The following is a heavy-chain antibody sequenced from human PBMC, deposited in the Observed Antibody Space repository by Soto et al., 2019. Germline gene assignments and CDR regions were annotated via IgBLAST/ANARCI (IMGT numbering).Heavy chain of an antibody. CDR2: ISISSSYI. D-gene: IGHD2-2*01. J-gene: IGHJ6*02. V-gene: IGHV3-21*01. CDR3: ARDPLYCSSTSPCYYYGMDV. CDR1: GFTFSSYS. Sequence: GGSLRLSCAASGFTFSSYSMNWVRQAPGKGLEWVSSISISSSYIYYADSVKGRFTISRDNAKNSLYLQMNSLRAEDTAVYYCARDPLYCSSTSPCYYYGMDVWGQGTTVTVSS.